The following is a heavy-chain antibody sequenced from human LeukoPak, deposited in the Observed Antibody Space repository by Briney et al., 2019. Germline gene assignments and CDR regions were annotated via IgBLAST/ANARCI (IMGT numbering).Heavy chain of an antibody. CDR1: GITFSSYG. Sequence: PGGSLRLSCAASGITFSSYGMSWVRQAPGKGLEWVSAISGSGGSTYYADSVKGRFTISRDNSKNTLYLQMNSLRAEDTAVYYCAKDDMTTVTTAYYFDYWGQGTLVTVSS. CDR3: AKDDMTTVTTAYYFDY. V-gene: IGHV3-23*01. D-gene: IGHD4-17*01. J-gene: IGHJ4*02. CDR2: ISGSGGST.